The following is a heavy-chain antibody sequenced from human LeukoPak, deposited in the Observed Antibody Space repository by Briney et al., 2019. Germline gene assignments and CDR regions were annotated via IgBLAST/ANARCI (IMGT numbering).Heavy chain of an antibody. CDR3: ARVPSASLGELPDY. D-gene: IGHD3-10*01. J-gene: IGHJ4*02. CDR1: GGSISSSNW. CDR2: SYHSGST. Sequence: PSETLSLTCAASGGSISSSNWWSWVRQPPGKGLEWIGESYHSGSTNYNPSLKSRVTISVDKSTNQFSLKLSSVPAADTAVYYCARVPSASLGELPDYWGRGTLVTVSS. V-gene: IGHV4-4*02.